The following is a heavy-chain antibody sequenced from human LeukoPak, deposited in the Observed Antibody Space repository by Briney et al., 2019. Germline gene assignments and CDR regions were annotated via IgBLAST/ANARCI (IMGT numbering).Heavy chain of an antibody. J-gene: IGHJ3*02. CDR1: GGSISSGSYD. V-gene: IGHV4-61*02. Sequence: SETLSLTCTVSGGSISSGSYDWSWIRQPDGKRLERIGRIYTSGSTNYNPSLKSRVTISVETSKNQFSLKLSSVTAADTAVYYCARGRRYGAFDIWGQGTMVTVSS. D-gene: IGHD1-14*01. CDR3: ARGRRYGAFDI. CDR2: IYTSGST.